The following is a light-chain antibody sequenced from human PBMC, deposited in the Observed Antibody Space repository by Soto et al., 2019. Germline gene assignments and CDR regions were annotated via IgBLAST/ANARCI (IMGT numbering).Light chain of an antibody. CDR2: GNS. J-gene: IGLJ1*01. Sequence: QSVLTQLPSVSGAPGQRVTISCTGSSSNIGAGYDVHWYQQLPGTARKLLIYGNSNRPSGVPDRFSGSKSGTSASLAITGLQAEDEADYYCQSYDSSLSAPYVFGTGTKVTVL. CDR1: SSNIGAGYD. CDR3: QSYDSSLSAPYV. V-gene: IGLV1-40*01.